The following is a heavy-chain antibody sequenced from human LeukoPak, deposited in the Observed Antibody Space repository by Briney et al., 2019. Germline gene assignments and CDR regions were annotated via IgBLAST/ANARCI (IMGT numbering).Heavy chain of an antibody. CDR2: IRSKAYGGTT. CDR1: GFTFGDYA. CDR3: TRDSGVTIFFY. Sequence: GGSLRLSCTASGFTFGDYAMSWVRQAPGKGLEWVGFIRSKAYGGTTEYAASVKGRFTISRDDSKSIAYLQMNGLKTEDTAVYYCTRDSGVTIFFYWGQGTQVTVSS. D-gene: IGHD3-9*01. J-gene: IGHJ4*02. V-gene: IGHV3-49*04.